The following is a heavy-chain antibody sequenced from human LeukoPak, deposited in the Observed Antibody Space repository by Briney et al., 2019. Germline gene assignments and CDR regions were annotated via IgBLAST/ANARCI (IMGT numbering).Heavy chain of an antibody. CDR1: GFTFSNYW. CDR3: AREKAFDI. Sequence: GGSLRLSCAASGFTFSNYWMSWVRQAPGKGLEWVANIKQDGSEKYYVDSVKGRFTMSRDNAKNSLYLQMNSLRAEDTAVYYCAREKAFDIWGQGTMATVSS. V-gene: IGHV3-7*01. CDR2: IKQDGSEK. J-gene: IGHJ3*02.